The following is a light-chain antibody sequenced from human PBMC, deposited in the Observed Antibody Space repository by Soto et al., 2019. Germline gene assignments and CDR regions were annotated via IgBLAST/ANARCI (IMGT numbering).Light chain of an antibody. CDR1: RTVTSNY. V-gene: IGKV3-20*01. J-gene: IGKJ1*01. Sequence: EIVLTQSPGTLSSSPGERATLSCRASRTVTSNYLAWYQQKPGQAPRLLFFGASMRATGLPKSCSGGGSGTDYTLASRRLEPEDFAVYYCQQYGSSPGTFGKGTKVDIK. CDR3: QQYGSSPGT. CDR2: GAS.